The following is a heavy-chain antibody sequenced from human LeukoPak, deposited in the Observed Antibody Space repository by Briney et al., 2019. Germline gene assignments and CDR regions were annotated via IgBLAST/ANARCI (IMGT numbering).Heavy chain of an antibody. CDR1: GFTFSSYA. CDR2: ISGSGGST. J-gene: IGHJ5*02. D-gene: IGHD7-27*01. CDR3: AKDGGLWVSAHWGDP. V-gene: IGHV3-23*01. Sequence: PGGSLRLSCAASGFTFSSYAMSWVRQAPGKGLEWVSAISGSGGSTYYADSVKGRFTISRVNSKNTLYLQMNSLRAEDTAVYYCAKDGGLWVSAHWGDPWGRGTLVTVSS.